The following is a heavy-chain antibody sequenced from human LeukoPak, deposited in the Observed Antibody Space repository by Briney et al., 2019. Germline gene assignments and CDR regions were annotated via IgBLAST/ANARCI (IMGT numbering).Heavy chain of an antibody. Sequence: GGSLRLSCAASGFTFSSYAMSWVRQAPGKGLEWVSAISGSGGSTYYADSVKGRFTISRDNSKNTLYLQMNSLRAEDTAVYYCAHDPAAAGTTPQYYYGMDVWGQGTTVTVSS. CDR1: GFTFSSYA. D-gene: IGHD6-13*01. CDR2: ISGSGGST. CDR3: AHDPAAAGTTPQYYYGMDV. J-gene: IGHJ6*02. V-gene: IGHV3-23*01.